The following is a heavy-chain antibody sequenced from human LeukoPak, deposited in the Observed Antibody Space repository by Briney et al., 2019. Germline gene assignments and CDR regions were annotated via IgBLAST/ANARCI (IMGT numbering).Heavy chain of an antibody. Sequence: PGGSLRLSCASSGFTFSTYSMNWVRQAPGKGLEWVSWISSSTSYIYYADSVKGRFTISRDNAKNSLYLQMNSLRAEDTAVYYCSRAITSSGHFFDYWGQGTLVTVSS. CDR2: ISSSTSYI. CDR3: SRAITSSGHFFDY. D-gene: IGHD3-22*01. V-gene: IGHV3-21*01. CDR1: GFTFSTYS. J-gene: IGHJ4*02.